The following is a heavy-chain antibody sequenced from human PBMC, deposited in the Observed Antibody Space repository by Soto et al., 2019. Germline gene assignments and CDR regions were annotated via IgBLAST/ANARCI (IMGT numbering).Heavy chain of an antibody. Sequence: SQTLSLTRAISGDSDSSNTASWNWISQSPSRGLEWLGRTYFRSKWYNDYAVSVKSRIIINPDTSNNQFSLQLNSVTPENTAVYFCSKGDNLGPKTGYAFDPWGQGIMVTVSS. J-gene: IGHJ5*02. V-gene: IGHV6-1*01. CDR2: TYFRSKWYN. D-gene: IGHD5-12*01. CDR1: GDSDSSNTAS. CDR3: SKGDNLGPKTGYAFDP.